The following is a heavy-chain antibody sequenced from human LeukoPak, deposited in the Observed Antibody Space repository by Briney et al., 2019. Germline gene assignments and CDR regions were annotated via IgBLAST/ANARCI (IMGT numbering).Heavy chain of an antibody. V-gene: IGHV3-53*01. Sequence: GGSLRLSCTASGFTVSSNYMSWVRQAPGKGLEWVSVIRSDGSTNHADSVKGRFTISRDNSKNTLYLQMDNLRAEDTAMYYCAREMYSGMYNGAFDIWGQGTKVTVS. D-gene: IGHD1-26*01. CDR2: IRSDGST. J-gene: IGHJ3*02. CDR1: GFTVSSNY. CDR3: AREMYSGMYNGAFDI.